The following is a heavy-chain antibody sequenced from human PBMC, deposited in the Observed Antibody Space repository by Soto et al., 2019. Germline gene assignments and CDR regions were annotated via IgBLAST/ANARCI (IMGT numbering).Heavy chain of an antibody. J-gene: IGHJ4*02. CDR1: GGSISSSSYY. CDR3: ARTFSKTLDY. V-gene: IGHV4-39*01. Sequence: PSETLSLTCTVSGGSISSSSYYWGWIRQPPGKGLEWIGSIYYSGSTYYNPSLKSRVTISVDTSKNQFSLKLSSVTAADTAVYYWARTFSKTLDYWGQGTLVTVSS. CDR2: IYYSGST.